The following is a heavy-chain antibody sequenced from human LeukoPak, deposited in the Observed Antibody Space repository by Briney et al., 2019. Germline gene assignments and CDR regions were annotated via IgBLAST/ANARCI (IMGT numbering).Heavy chain of an antibody. Sequence: SETLSLTCTVSGGSISGYYWNWIRQHPGKGLEWIGYIYYTGSTDYSPSLQSRVTISLDTSMNLFSLRLTSVTAVDRAVYYCARSQNWYFDSWGQGTLVSVSS. CDR1: GGSISGYY. CDR2: IYYTGST. CDR3: ARSQNWYFDS. D-gene: IGHD1-1*01. J-gene: IGHJ4*02. V-gene: IGHV4-59*01.